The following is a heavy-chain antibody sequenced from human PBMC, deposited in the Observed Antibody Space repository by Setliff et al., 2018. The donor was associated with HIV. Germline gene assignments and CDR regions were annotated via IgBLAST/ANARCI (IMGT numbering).Heavy chain of an antibody. V-gene: IGHV3-21*04. CDR2: ISSSSSYT. CDR3: ARVSPWFDY. CDR1: GFTFSSYS. J-gene: IGHJ4*02. Sequence: PGGSLRLSCAASGFTFSSYSMNWVRQAPGKGLEWVSYISSSSSYTHYADSVKGRFTISRDNVKNSLYLQMNSLRAEDTAVYYCARVSPWFDYWGQGTLVTVSS.